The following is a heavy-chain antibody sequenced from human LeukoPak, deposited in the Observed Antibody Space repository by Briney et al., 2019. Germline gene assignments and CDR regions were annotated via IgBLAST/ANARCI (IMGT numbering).Heavy chain of an antibody. CDR1: GGSISSSSYY. CDR3: ARGRYIDSGIDSGSYNVFDY. Sequence: SETLSLTCTVSGGSISSSSYYWGWIRQPPGKGLEWIGSIYYSGSTYYNPSLKSRVTISVHTSKNQFSLKLNSVTAADTAVYYCARGRYIDSGIDSGSYNVFDYWGQGTLVTVSS. CDR2: IYYSGST. J-gene: IGHJ4*02. D-gene: IGHD3-10*01. V-gene: IGHV4-39*07.